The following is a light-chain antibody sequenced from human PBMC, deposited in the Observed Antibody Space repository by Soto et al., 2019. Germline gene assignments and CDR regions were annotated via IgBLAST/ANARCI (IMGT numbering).Light chain of an antibody. V-gene: IGKV3-20*01. CDR3: PQYGYSPIT. Sequence: EVVLTQSPGTLSLSPGERATLSCRASQSIARTYLAWYQQKPGQAPRLLIYDISTRATGIPDRFSASGSGTDFTLTISGLETEDSAVYYCPQYGYSPITFGQGTRLEIK. CDR1: QSIARTY. J-gene: IGKJ5*01. CDR2: DIS.